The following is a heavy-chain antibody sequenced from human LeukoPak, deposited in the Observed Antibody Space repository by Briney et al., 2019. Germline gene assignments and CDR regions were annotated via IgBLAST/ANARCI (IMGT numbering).Heavy chain of an antibody. V-gene: IGHV3-7*03. CDR1: GFTFSSYW. J-gene: IGHJ4*02. CDR3: ATDREGDPSAYYLV. D-gene: IGHD3-22*01. CDR2: IKQDGGQI. Sequence: SGGSLRLSCVASGFTFSSYWMSWVRQAPGKGLEWVANIKQDGGQIYYLESVKGRFTVSRDNAKNSLYLQMNSLRAEDSAVYYCATDREGDPSAYYLVGGQGTLITVSS.